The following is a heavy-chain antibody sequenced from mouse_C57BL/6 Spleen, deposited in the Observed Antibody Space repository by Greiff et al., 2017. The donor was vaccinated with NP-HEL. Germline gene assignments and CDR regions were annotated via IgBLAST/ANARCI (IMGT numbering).Heavy chain of an antibody. V-gene: IGHV14-2*01. Sequence: EVQLQQSGAELVKPGASVKLSCTASGFNIKDYYMHWVKQRTEQGLEGRETLDPEDGTTKYAPIFQGKATITADTSSNTAYLQLSSLTSEDTAVYYCAQIYYGNYVAMDYWGQGTSVTVSS. CDR1: GFNIKDYY. CDR3: AQIYYGNYVAMDY. J-gene: IGHJ4*01. CDR2: LDPEDGTT. D-gene: IGHD2-1*01.